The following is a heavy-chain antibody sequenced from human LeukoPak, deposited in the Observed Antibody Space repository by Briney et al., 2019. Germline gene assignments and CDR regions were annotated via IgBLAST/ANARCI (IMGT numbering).Heavy chain of an antibody. CDR2: ISGSGGST. CDR1: GFTFSSYG. J-gene: IGHJ5*02. CDR3: AKDLVRDRWFGES. V-gene: IGHV3-23*01. D-gene: IGHD3-10*01. Sequence: PGGSLRLSCAASGFTFSSYGMSWVRQAPGKGLEWVSAISGSGGSTYYADSVKGRFTISRDNSKNTLYLQMNSLRAEDTAVYYCAKDLVRDRWFGESWGQGTLVTVSS.